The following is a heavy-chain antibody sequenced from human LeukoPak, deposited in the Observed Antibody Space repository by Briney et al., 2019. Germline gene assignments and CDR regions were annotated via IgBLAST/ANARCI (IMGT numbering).Heavy chain of an antibody. CDR1: GFTFISYE. CDR2: ISSSGSTI. J-gene: IGHJ4*02. D-gene: IGHD3-16*02. V-gene: IGHV3-48*03. Sequence: GGSLRLSCAASGFTFISYEMNWVRQAPGKGLEWVSYISSSGSTIYYADSVKGRFTISRDNAKNSLYLQMNSLRAEDTAVYYCARGSSPFGGVITNFDYWGQGTLVTVSS. CDR3: ARGSSPFGGVITNFDY.